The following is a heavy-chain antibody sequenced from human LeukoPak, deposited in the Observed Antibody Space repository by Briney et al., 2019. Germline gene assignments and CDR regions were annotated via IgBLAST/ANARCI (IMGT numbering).Heavy chain of an antibody. J-gene: IGHJ4*02. D-gene: IGHD3-22*01. CDR2: IYYSGST. Sequence: PSETLSLTCTVSGGSISSYYWSWIRQPPGKGLEWIGYIYYSGSTNYNPSLKSRVTISVDTSKNQFSLKLSSVTAADTAVYYCARATGYYDSSGYYYLFDYWGQGTLVTVSS. V-gene: IGHV4-59*12. CDR1: GGSISSYY. CDR3: ARATGYYDSSGYYYLFDY.